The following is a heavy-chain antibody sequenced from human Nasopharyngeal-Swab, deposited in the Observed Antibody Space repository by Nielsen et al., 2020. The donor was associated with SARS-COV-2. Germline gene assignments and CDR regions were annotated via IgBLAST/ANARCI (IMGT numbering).Heavy chain of an antibody. V-gene: IGHV3-23*01. CDR3: AKDETYYDSSGYNYYYYYYMDV. D-gene: IGHD3-22*01. Sequence: GGDMRLAYVLTGLACSSYAMSWDRQAPGKGLEWVSAISGSGGSTYYADSVKGRFTISRDNSKNTLYLQMNSLRAEDTAVYYCAKDETYYDSSGYNYYYYYYMDVWGKGTTVTVSS. CDR1: GLACSSYA. CDR2: ISGSGGST. J-gene: IGHJ6*03.